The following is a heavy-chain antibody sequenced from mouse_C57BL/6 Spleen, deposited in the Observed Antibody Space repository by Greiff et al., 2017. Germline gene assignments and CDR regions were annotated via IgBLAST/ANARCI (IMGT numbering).Heavy chain of an antibody. V-gene: IGHV5-4*01. CDR2: ISDGGSYT. D-gene: IGHD2-13*01. CDR3: ARDEGDGGFAY. J-gene: IGHJ3*01. Sequence: EVQVVESGGGLVKPGGSLKLSCAASGFTFSSYAMAWVRQTPEKRLEWVATISDGGSYTYYPDNVKGGFTISRDNAKNNLYLQMSQLKSEDAAMYYGARDEGDGGFAYWGQGTLVTVSA. CDR1: GFTFSSYA.